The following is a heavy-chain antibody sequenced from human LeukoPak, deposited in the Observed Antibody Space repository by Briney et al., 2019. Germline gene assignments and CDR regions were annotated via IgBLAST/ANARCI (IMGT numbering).Heavy chain of an antibody. CDR1: GCSIISSSYY. CDR2: IYYSGST. CDR3: ARGLGEAAAALY. J-gene: IGHJ4*02. D-gene: IGHD6-13*01. V-gene: IGHV4-39*07. Sequence: PSEPLSRTCTVPGCSIISSSYYWGWIRQPPGKGLEWIGSIYYSGSTYYNPSLNSRVTISVDTSKNQFSLKLSSVTAADTAVYYCARGLGEAAAALYWGQGTLVTVSS.